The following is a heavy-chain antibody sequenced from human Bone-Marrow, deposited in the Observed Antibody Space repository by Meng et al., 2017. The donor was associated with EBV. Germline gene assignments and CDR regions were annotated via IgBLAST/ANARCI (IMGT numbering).Heavy chain of an antibody. CDR1: GYTFTDYS. D-gene: IGHD3-10*01. J-gene: IGHJ5*02. V-gene: IGHV7-4-1*02. Sequence: QVPLVPSGSGLKKPGASVKVACKAFGYTFTDYSLNWVRQAPGQGLEWMGGINTNTGNPTYAQGFTGRFVFSLDTSVRTAYLQISSLKAEDTAVYYCARFGELFRNWFDPWGQGTLVTVSS. CDR3: ARFGELFRNWFDP. CDR2: INTNTGNP.